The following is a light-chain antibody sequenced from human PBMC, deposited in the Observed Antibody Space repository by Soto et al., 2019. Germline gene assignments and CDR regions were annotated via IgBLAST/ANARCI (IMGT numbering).Light chain of an antibody. CDR3: QQYGSSPTT. CDR1: QSVSNNY. J-gene: IGKJ1*01. V-gene: IGKV3-20*01. Sequence: IVLTQSPGTLSLTPGERATLSCRASQSVSNNYLAWYQQEPGQAPRLLIYGASSRATGIPDRFSGSGSGTDFTLTISGLEPEDFAVYCCQQYGSSPTTFGQGTKVDIK. CDR2: GAS.